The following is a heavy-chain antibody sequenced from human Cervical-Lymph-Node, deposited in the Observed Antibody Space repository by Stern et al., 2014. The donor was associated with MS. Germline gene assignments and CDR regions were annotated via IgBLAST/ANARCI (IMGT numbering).Heavy chain of an antibody. CDR2: ISYDGSNK. D-gene: IGHD1-26*01. V-gene: IGHV3-30*01. CDR3: ASSGSYHLYSAFDI. CDR1: GFTFSSYA. Sequence: VHLVESGGGVVQPGRSLRLSCAASGFTFSSYAMHWVRQAPGKGLEWVAVISYDGSNKYYADSVKGRFTISRDNSKNTLYLQMNSLRAEDTAVYYCASSGSYHLYSAFDIWGQGTMVTVSS. J-gene: IGHJ3*02.